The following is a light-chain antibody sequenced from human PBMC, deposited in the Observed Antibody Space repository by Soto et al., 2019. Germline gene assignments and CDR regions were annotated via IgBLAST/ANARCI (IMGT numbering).Light chain of an antibody. Sequence: QSALTQPASVSGSPGQSITISCTGTSSDVGGYDYVSWYQQHPGKAPKLMIYEVSNRPSGVSNRFSGSKSGNTASLTISGLQAEDEGHYYCSSYTSSSTLAYVFGTGTKVTVL. J-gene: IGLJ1*01. CDR1: SSDVGGYDY. V-gene: IGLV2-14*01. CDR3: SSYTSSSTLAYV. CDR2: EVS.